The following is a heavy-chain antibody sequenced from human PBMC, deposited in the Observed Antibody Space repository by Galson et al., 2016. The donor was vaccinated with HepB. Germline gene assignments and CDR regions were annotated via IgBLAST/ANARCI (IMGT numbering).Heavy chain of an antibody. J-gene: IGHJ3*02. D-gene: IGHD4-17*01. CDR2: ISYDGSNQ. CDR3: ARTVLDFGYAFDI. Sequence: SLRLSCAASGLTFSNYVSHWVRQAPGKGLEWVAVISYDGSNQFYADSVKDRFTISRDNSKNTLYLQMNSLGAADTAVYYCARTVLDFGYAFDIWGQGAMVTVSP. V-gene: IGHV3-30*04. CDR1: GLTFSNYV.